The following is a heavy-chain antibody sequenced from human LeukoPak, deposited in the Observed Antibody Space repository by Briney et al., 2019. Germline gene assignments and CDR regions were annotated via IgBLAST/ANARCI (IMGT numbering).Heavy chain of an antibody. V-gene: IGHV1-2*02. D-gene: IGHD6-6*01. CDR1: GYTFTGYY. J-gene: IGHJ4*02. CDR3: ARVSPGSSSGDFDY. Sequence: ASVKVSCKASGYTFTGYYMHWVRQAPGQGLEWMGWINPNSGGTNYAQKFQGRVTMTRDTSISTAYMELSRLRSDGTAVYYCARVSPGSSSGDFDYWGQGTLVTVSS. CDR2: INPNSGGT.